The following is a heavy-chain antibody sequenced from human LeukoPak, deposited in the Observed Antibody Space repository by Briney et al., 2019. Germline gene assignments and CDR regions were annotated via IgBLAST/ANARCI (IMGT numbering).Heavy chain of an antibody. CDR3: ARPNIRYCSGGACSNDGSDY. CDR1: GASVSNSNG. Sequence: SGTLSLTCAVSGASVSNSNGWSWVRQPPGKGLEWIGEAYHDGSPTYNPSLNSRVTISVDKSKNQFSLKLSSVTAADTAVYYCARPNIRYCSGGACSNDGSDYWGQGTLVTVSS. V-gene: IGHV4-4*02. J-gene: IGHJ4*02. D-gene: IGHD2-15*01. CDR2: AYHDGSP.